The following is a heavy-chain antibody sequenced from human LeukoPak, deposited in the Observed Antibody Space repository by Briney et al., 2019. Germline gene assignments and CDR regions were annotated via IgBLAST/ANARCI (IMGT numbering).Heavy chain of an antibody. CDR1: GGSISGYY. V-gene: IGHV4-59*01. CDR3: ARGRQLGRDFDY. J-gene: IGHJ4*02. Sequence: PSETLSLTCTVSGGSISGYYWSWIRQPPGKGLEWIAYIYYSGSTNYNPSLKSRVTISVDPSKNQFSLRLSSVTAADTAVYYCARGRQLGRDFDYWGQGTLVTVSS. D-gene: IGHD6-13*01. CDR2: IYYSGST.